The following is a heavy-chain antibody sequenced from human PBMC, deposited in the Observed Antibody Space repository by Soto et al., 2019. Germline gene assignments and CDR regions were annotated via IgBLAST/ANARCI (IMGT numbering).Heavy chain of an antibody. CDR1: GFSFSNYA. V-gene: IGHV3-23*01. CDR2: ISGGGGGT. CDR3: AKGSQYDSLTAYHGFDS. J-gene: IGHJ4*02. D-gene: IGHD3-9*01. Sequence: EVQLLESGGGLVQPGGSLRLSCSVSGFSFSNYAMTWVRQAPGKGLEWVSSISGGGGGTHYADSMKGRFTISRDNSKNTLHLERNRLRAEDTAVYYCAKGSQYDSLTAYHGFDSWGQGTLVTVSS.